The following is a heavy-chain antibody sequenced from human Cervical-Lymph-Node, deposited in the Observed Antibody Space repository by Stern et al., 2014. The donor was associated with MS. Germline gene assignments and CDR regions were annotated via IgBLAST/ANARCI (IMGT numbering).Heavy chain of an antibody. CDR2: IRTNTNKYST. V-gene: IGHV3-73*01. D-gene: IGHD3/OR15-3a*01. CDR3: TRQGGDFWTGYYDY. Sequence: EVQLVESGGGLVQPGGSLKLSCAASGFTFSDSAMHWVRQASGKGLEWVGRIRTNTNKYSTTYASSVQGSFTISRDDSKNTVYLQMNSLNTEDTAMYYCTRQGGDFWTGYYDYWGQGTLVTVSS. CDR1: GFTFSDSA. J-gene: IGHJ4*02.